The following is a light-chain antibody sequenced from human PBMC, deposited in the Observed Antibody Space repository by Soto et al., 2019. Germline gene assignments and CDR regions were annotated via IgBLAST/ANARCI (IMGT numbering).Light chain of an antibody. CDR2: DVT. CDR3: TSYTTSSTLV. CDR1: SSDIGTYNS. Sequence: QSALTQPASVSGSPGQSITISCTGTSSDIGTYNSVSWYQQHAGKVPKLMIYDVTNRPSGVSDRFSGSKSGNTASLTISGLQAEDEDDDYCTSYTTSSTLVFGGGTKLTVL. J-gene: IGLJ2*01. V-gene: IGLV2-14*01.